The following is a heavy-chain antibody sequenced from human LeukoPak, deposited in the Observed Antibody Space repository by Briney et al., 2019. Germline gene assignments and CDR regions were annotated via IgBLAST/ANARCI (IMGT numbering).Heavy chain of an antibody. V-gene: IGHV3-30-3*01. CDR2: ISYDGSNK. CDR3: ARASSSTFYGMDV. Sequence: GGSLRLSCAASGFTFSSYAMHWVRQAPGKGLEWVAVISYDGSNKYYADSVKGRFTISRDNSKNTLYLQMNSLRAEDTAVYYCARASSSTFYGMDVWGQGTTVTVSS. D-gene: IGHD2-2*01. CDR1: GFTFSSYA. J-gene: IGHJ6*02.